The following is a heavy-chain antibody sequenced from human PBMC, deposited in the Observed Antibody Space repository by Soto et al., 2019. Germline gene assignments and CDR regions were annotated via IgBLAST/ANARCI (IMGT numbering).Heavy chain of an antibody. Sequence: PSETLSLTCAVYGGSFSGYYWSWIRQPPGKGLEWIGEINHSGSTNYNPSLKSRVTISVDTSKNQFSLKLSSVTAADTAVYYCARQPVTHYYYYGMDVWGQGTTVTVSS. J-gene: IGHJ6*02. CDR3: ARQPVTHYYYYGMDV. CDR2: INHSGST. V-gene: IGHV4-34*01. CDR1: GGSFSGYY. D-gene: IGHD4-17*01.